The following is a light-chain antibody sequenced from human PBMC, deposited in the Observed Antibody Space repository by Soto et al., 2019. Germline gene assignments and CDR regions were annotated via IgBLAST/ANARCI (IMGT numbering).Light chain of an antibody. CDR3: SSYTSRSTLVV. Sequence: QSALTQPASVSGSPGQSITISCTGTTSDVGGYNYVFWYQQHPGKAPKLMIYEVSNRPSGVSNRFSGSKAGNTAPLTISGLHAEDEADYYCSSYTSRSTLVVFGGGTKLTVL. CDR2: EVS. V-gene: IGLV2-14*01. J-gene: IGLJ2*01. CDR1: TSDVGGYNY.